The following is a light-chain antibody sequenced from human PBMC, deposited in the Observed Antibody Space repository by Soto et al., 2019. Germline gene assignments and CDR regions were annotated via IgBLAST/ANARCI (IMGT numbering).Light chain of an antibody. J-gene: IGKJ1*01. CDR3: QQYDNLPKT. V-gene: IGKV1-33*01. CDR1: QDITNY. CDR2: DAY. Sequence: DIQMTQSPSSLSASVGDRVTITCQASQDITNYLNWYQQKPGKAPKLLIYDAYHLERGVPSRFSGSGSGTDFSFTISSLQPEDIATYYCQQYDNLPKTFGQGTKVEIK.